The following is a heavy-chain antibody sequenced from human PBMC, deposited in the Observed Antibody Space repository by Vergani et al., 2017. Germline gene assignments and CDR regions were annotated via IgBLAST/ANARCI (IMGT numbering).Heavy chain of an antibody. D-gene: IGHD6-19*01. J-gene: IGHJ4*02. V-gene: IGHV3-21*04. Sequence: EVQLVESGGGLVKPGGSLRLSCAASGFTFSSYSMNWVRQAPGKGLEWVSSISSSSSYIYYADSVKGRFTISRDNSKNTLYLQMNSLRAEDTAVYYCARANQLPGIAVAGTEVWGQGTLVTVSS. CDR1: GFTFSSYS. CDR2: ISSSSSYI. CDR3: ARANQLPGIAVAGTEV.